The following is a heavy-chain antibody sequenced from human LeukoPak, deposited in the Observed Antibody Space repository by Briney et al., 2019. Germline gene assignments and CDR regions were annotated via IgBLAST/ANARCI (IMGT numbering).Heavy chain of an antibody. D-gene: IGHD3-10*01. CDR2: IYTSGSP. V-gene: IGHV4-4*07. Sequence: SETLSLTCTVSGGSISSYYWSWIRQPAGKGLEWIGRIYTSGSPNYNPSLKSRVTMSVDTSKNQFSLKLSSVTAADTAVYYCARDGPVWFGELSPWFDPWGQGTLVTVSS. J-gene: IGHJ5*02. CDR1: GGSISSYY. CDR3: ARDGPVWFGELSPWFDP.